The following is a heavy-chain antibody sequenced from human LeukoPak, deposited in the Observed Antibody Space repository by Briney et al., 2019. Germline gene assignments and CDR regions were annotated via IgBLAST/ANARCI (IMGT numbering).Heavy chain of an antibody. CDR3: ARGLRDDILTGYYNYYYFDY. CDR2: ISSSSSYI. V-gene: IGHV3-11*06. Sequence: PGGSLRLSCAASGFTFSDHYMSWIRRAPGKGLEWVSYISSSSSYINYADSVKGRFTISRDNAKNSLYLQMNSLRAEDTAVYYCARGLRDDILTGYYNYYYFDYWGQGTLVTVSS. D-gene: IGHD3-9*01. J-gene: IGHJ4*02. CDR1: GFTFSDHY.